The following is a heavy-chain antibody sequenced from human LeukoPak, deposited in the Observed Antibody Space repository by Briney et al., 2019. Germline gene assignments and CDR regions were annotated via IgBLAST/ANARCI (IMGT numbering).Heavy chain of an antibody. V-gene: IGHV3-23*01. CDR2: ISGSGGSK. D-gene: IGHD1-20*01. CDR1: GFTLSSYA. CDR3: AKVITGTIWVDY. Sequence: GGSLRLSCAASGFTLSSYAMSWVRQAPGKGLEWVSAISGSGGSKYYAAPLKGRFTISRNNSKNPLYLQMNSLRAEDTAGYYCAKVITGTIWVDYWGQGTLVTVSS. J-gene: IGHJ4*02.